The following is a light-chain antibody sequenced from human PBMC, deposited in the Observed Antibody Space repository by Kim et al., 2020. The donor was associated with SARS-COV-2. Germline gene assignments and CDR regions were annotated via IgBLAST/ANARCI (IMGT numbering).Light chain of an antibody. CDR3: SSYTRSSSFG. V-gene: IGLV2-14*04. Sequence: GQSITSSCTVTSSDVGGYNYVSWYQQHPGKAPKLMIYDVSKRPSGVSNRFSGSKSGNTASLTISGLQAEDEADYYCSSYTRSSSFGFGGGTQLTVL. J-gene: IGLJ3*02. CDR1: SSDVGGYNY. CDR2: DVS.